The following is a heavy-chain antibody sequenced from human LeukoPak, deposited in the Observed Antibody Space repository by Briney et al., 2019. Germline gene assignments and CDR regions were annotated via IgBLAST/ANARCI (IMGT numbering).Heavy chain of an antibody. CDR3: ARLAYYFDY. CDR2: IYHSGST. CDR1: GGSISSYY. V-gene: IGHV4-59*01. J-gene: IGHJ4*02. Sequence: SETLSLTCTVSGGSISSYYWSWIRQPPGKGLEWIGYIYHSGSTNYNPSLKSRVTISVDTSKNQFSLKLSSVTAADTAVYYCARLAYYFDYWGQGTLVTVSS.